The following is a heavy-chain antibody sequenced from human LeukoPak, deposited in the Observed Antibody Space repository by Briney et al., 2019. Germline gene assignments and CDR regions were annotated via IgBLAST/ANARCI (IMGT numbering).Heavy chain of an antibody. CDR2: ISYSGTT. Sequence: SQTLSLTCTVSGGSISSGSYYWSWIRQPPGKGLEWIGYISYSGTTIYNPSLKSRVTISVDTSKNQFSLTLSSVTAADTAVYYCARGNSPYSSLSVWGQGTLVTVSS. V-gene: IGHV4-61*01. D-gene: IGHD6-6*01. CDR3: ARGNSPYSSLSV. CDR1: GGSISSGSYY. J-gene: IGHJ4*02.